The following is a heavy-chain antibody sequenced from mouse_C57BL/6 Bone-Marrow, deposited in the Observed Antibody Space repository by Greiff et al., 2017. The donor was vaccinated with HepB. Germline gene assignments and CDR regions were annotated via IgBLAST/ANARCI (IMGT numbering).Heavy chain of an antibody. CDR2: IDPENGDT. J-gene: IGHJ2*01. D-gene: IGHD4-1*01. CDR1: GFNIKDDY. Sequence: EVKLVESGAELVRPGASVKLSCTASGFNIKDDYMHWVKQRPEQGLEWIGWIDPENGDTEYASKFQGKATITADTSSNTAYLQLSSLTSEDTAVYYCTTGTGTDSDYWGQGTTLTVSS. CDR3: TTGTGTDSDY. V-gene: IGHV14-4*01.